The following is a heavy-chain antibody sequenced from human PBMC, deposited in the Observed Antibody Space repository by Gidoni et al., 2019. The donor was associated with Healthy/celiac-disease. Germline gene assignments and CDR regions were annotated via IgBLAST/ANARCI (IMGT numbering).Heavy chain of an antibody. V-gene: IGHV3-21*01. CDR2: MSSSSSYI. CDR3: ARGEDYYDSSGYQTDY. J-gene: IGHJ4*02. CDR1: GFPFSSYS. D-gene: IGHD3-22*01. Sequence: EVQLVESGGGVVKLGGSLRHPCAAYGFPFSSYSMNWVRQAPGKGLEWVSSMSSSSSYIYYADSVKGRFTISRDNAKNSLYLQMNSLRAEDTAVYYCARGEDYYDSSGYQTDYWGQGTLVTVSS.